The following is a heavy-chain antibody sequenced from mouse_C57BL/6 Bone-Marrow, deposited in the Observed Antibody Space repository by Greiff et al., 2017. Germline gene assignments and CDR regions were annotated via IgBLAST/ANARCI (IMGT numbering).Heavy chain of an antibody. CDR3: AINGPDWYFDV. V-gene: IGHV1-64*01. CDR1: GYTFTSYW. J-gene: IGHJ1*03. Sequence: QVQLQQSGAELVKPGASVKLSCKASGYTFTSYWMHWVKQRPGQGLEWIGMIHPNSGSTNYNEKFKSKATLTVDKSSSTAYMQLSSLTSADSAVYYCAINGPDWYFDVWGTGTTVTVSS. D-gene: IGHD1-1*02. CDR2: IHPNSGST.